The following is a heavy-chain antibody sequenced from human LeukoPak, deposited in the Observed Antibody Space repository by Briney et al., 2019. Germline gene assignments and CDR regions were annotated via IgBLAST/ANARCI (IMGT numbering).Heavy chain of an antibody. CDR1: GFTVSNNY. CDR2: IYSGGST. D-gene: IGHD3-3*01. CDR3: ARDGPHYDLDV. Sequence: PGGSLRLSCAASGFTVSNNYMTWVRQAPEKGLEWVSVIYSGGSTKYADSVKGRFTISRDSSKNSLYLQMNSLRAEDTAVYYCARDGPHYDLDVWGQGTTVTVSS. J-gene: IGHJ6*02. V-gene: IGHV3-53*01.